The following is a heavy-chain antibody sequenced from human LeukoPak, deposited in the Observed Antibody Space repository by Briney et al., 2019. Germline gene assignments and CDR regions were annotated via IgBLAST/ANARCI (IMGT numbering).Heavy chain of an antibody. V-gene: IGHV3-7*01. CDR1: GFTFSSYW. CDR2: IKQDGSEK. CDR3: ASGYSSREGYFDY. J-gene: IGHJ4*02. Sequence: PGGSLRLSCAASGFTFSSYWMSWVRQAPGKGLEWVANIKQDGSEKYYVDSVKGRFTISRDNAKNSLYLQMNSLRAEDTAVYYCASGYSSREGYFDYWGQGTLVTVSS. D-gene: IGHD6-13*01.